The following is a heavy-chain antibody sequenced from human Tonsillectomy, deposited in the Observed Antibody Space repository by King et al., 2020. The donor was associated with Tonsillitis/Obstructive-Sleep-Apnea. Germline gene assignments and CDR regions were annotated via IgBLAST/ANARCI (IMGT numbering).Heavy chain of an antibody. CDR3: ARLPSGGNYFDY. J-gene: IGHJ4*02. CDR1: GYTFTSSG. CDR2: ISAYNSNT. V-gene: IGHV1-18*01. D-gene: IGHD1-26*01. Sequence: QLVQSGAEVKKPGASVKVSCRASGYTFTSSGITWVRQAPGQGLEWMGWISAYNSNTNYAQKLQGRVTMTTDTSTNTAYMELRSLRSDDTAVYYCARLPSGGNYFDYWGQGTLVTVSS.